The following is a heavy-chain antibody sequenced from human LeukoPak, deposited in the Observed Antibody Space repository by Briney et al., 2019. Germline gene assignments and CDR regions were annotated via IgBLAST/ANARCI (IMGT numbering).Heavy chain of an antibody. V-gene: IGHV1-8*03. Sequence: GASVKVSCKASGYIFTTYDIGWVRQATGQGPEWMGWLNPNSGNAGYAQKFQGRVTISRNTSISTAYMELSSLRSDDTAIYYCARRKFPGWFDPWGQGTLVTVSS. CDR3: ARRKFPGWFDP. CDR1: GYIFTTYD. CDR2: LNPNSGNA. D-gene: IGHD3-10*01. J-gene: IGHJ5*01.